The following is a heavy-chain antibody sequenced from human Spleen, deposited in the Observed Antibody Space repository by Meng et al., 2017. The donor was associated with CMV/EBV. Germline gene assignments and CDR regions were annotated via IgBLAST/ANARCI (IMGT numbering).Heavy chain of an antibody. D-gene: IGHD6-6*01. CDR2: VSPNSGDT. Sequence: ASVKVSCKASGYTFTNHDINWVRQATGQGLEWMGWVSPNSGDTGYAQKFQGRITITRDTSINTAYMELSSLSSEDTAVYYCASEDSSASGAFDYWGQGTLVTVSS. CDR1: GYTFTNHD. V-gene: IGHV1-8*03. J-gene: IGHJ4*02. CDR3: ASEDSSASGAFDY.